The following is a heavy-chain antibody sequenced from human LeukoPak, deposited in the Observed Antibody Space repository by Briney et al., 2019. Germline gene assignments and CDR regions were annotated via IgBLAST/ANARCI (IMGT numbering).Heavy chain of an antibody. D-gene: IGHD5-24*01. CDR2: ISGSGGST. CDR3: ARRIQGMAPYYFDY. CDR1: GFTFSSYS. V-gene: IGHV3-23*01. Sequence: PGGSLRLSCAASGFTFSSYSMNWVRQAPGKGLEWVSAISGSGGSTYYADSVKGRFTISRDNAKNTLYLQMNSLRAEDTAVYYCARRIQGMAPYYFDYWGQGTLVTVSS. J-gene: IGHJ4*02.